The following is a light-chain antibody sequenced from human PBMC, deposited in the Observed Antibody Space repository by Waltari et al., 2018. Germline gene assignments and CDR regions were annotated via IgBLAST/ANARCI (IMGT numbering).Light chain of an antibody. J-gene: IGLJ2*01. CDR3: QSFDNMLSGGVV. CDR1: PSNHRAGHY. V-gene: IGLV1-40*01. Sequence: QSVLTQPPSVSGTPGQRVTLSCRGSPSNHRAGHYGHWFQHLPGTAPKPLIYGNNNRPSGVPDRFSGSKSGTSASLAITGLQADDEADYFCQSFDNMLSGGVVFGGGTKLAVL. CDR2: GNN.